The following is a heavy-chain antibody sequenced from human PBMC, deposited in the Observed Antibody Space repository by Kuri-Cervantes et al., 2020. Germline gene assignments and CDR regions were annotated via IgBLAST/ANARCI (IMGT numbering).Heavy chain of an antibody. CDR3: AKDSAMKYYYGSGSYYIPPDY. J-gene: IGHJ4*02. D-gene: IGHD3-10*01. CDR1: GFTFSSYA. Sequence: GESLKISCAASGFTFSSYAMHWARQAPGKGLEWVAVISYDGSNKYYADSVKGRFTISRDNSKNTLYLQMNSLRAEDTAVYYCAKDSAMKYYYGSGSYYIPPDYWGQGTLVTVSS. CDR2: ISYDGSNK. V-gene: IGHV3-30*04.